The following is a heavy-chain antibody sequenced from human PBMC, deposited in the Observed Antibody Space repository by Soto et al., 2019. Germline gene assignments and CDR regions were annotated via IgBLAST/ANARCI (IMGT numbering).Heavy chain of an antibody. J-gene: IGHJ4*02. CDR1: GGSISTSAYY. CDR3: ASRAEGFHSGNDRYYFDY. CDR2: IYYSGTS. Sequence: SETLSLTCTVSGGSISTSAYYWGWIRQPPGKGLEWIGTIYYSGTSYHNPSLKSRVTISVDTSKKQFSLTLPSVTAADTPLDYCASRAEGFHSGNDRYYFDYWAEPTLVTVTS. V-gene: IGHV4-39*01. D-gene: IGHD5-12*01.